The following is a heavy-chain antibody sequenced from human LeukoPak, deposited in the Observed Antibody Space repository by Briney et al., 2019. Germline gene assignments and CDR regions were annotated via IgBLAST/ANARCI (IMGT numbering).Heavy chain of an antibody. J-gene: IGHJ4*02. CDR3: ARARVAVAGFFDY. Sequence: GGSLRLSCAASGFIFSDYYFSWIRQAPGKGLEWLSYISGSGSTMYYSDSVKGRFTISRDNAKNSLFLQMNSLRVEDTAVYFRARARVAVAGFFDYWGQGTLVTVSS. V-gene: IGHV3-11*04. CDR1: GFIFSDYY. D-gene: IGHD6-19*01. CDR2: ISGSGSTM.